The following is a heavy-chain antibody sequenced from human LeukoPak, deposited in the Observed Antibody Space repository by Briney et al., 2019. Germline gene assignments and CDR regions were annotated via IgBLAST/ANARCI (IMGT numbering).Heavy chain of an antibody. CDR2: IYSGGST. D-gene: IGHD5-12*01. CDR1: GFTFSSNY. CDR3: AKGTYSAYNSGCAY. J-gene: IGHJ4*02. V-gene: IGHV3-66*02. Sequence: GGSLRLSCAASGFTFSSNYMSWVRQAPGKGLEWVSVIYSGGSTYYADSVKGRFTISRDNSKNTLYLQMNSLRAEDTALYYCAKGTYSAYNSGCAYWGQGTLVTVSS.